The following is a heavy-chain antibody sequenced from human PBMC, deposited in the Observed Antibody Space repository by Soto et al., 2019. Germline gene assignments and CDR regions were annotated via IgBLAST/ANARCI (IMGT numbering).Heavy chain of an antibody. Sequence: GGSLRLSCAASGFTFSSYAMSWVRKAPGKGLEWVSAISGSGGSTYYADSVKGRLTISRDNSKNTLYLQMNSLRAEDTAVYYCAKGNDYVWWSYRSIDYWGQGTLVTVSS. D-gene: IGHD3-16*02. CDR3: AKGNDYVWWSYRSIDY. V-gene: IGHV3-23*01. CDR2: ISGSGGST. CDR1: GFTFSSYA. J-gene: IGHJ4*02.